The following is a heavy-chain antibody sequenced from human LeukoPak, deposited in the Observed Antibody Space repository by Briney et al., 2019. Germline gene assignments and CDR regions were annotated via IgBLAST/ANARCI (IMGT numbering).Heavy chain of an antibody. V-gene: IGHV4-39*01. CDR2: VFYTGTT. Sequence: SETLSLTCTVSGGSISSSSYYWGWIRQPPGKRLEWIGSVFYTGTTYCNPSLKSRVTISVDTSKNQFSLKLSSVTAADTAVYYCARHGRVRGVISYPFPDYWGQGTLVTVSS. J-gene: IGHJ4*02. D-gene: IGHD3-10*01. CDR3: ARHGRVRGVISYPFPDY. CDR1: GGSISSSSYY.